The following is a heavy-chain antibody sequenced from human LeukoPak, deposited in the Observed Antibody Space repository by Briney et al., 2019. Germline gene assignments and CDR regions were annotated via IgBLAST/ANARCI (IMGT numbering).Heavy chain of an antibody. CDR2: ISYDGSNK. Sequence: PGGSLRLSCAASGFTFSSYAMHWVRQAPGKGLEWVAVISYDGSNKYYADSVKGRFTISRDNSKNTLYLQMNSLRAEDTAVYYCARDLGLRIVVPAAPPDYWGQGTLVTVSS. J-gene: IGHJ4*02. CDR3: ARDLGLRIVVPAAPPDY. CDR1: GFTFSSYA. D-gene: IGHD2-2*01. V-gene: IGHV3-30-3*01.